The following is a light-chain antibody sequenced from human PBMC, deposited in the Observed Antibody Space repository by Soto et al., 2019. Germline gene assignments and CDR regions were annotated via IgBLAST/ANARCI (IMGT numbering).Light chain of an antibody. CDR2: EDN. V-gene: IGLV6-57*03. CDR3: QSYDATNQV. Sequence: NFMLTQPHSVSESPGKTVIISCTRSSGSIASNYVQWYQQRPGSAPTTVIYEDNQRPSGVPDRFSGSNYSSSTSASLTISGLETEDEADYFCQSYDATNQVFGGGTKLTVL. J-gene: IGLJ3*02. CDR1: SGSIASNY.